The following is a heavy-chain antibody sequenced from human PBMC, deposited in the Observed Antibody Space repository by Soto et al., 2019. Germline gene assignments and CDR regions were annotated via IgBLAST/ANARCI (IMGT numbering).Heavy chain of an antibody. V-gene: IGHV6-1*01. CDR1: GDSVSSNLAS. CDR2: TYYRSKWYS. D-gene: IGHD6-19*01. Sequence: PSQTLSLTCVISGDSVSSNLASWSWIRQSPSRSLEWLGRTYYRSKWYSYYALSVKSRITINPDTSKNQFSLHLSSVTPEDTAVNSCARDRPYSGRWRVNNWFDPWGQGTRVTVCS. J-gene: IGHJ5*02. CDR3: ARDRPYSGRWRVNNWFDP.